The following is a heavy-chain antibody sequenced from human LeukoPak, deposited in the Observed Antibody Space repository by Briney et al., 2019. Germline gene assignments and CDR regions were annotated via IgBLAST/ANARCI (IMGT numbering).Heavy chain of an antibody. CDR3: ARHGANYYYFDY. Sequence: PSETLSLTCTVSGGSISSYYWSWIRQPAGKGLEWIGRIYTSGSTNYNPSLKSRVTISVDTSKNQFSLNLNSVTAADTALYYCARHGANYYYFDYWGQGTLVTVSS. CDR2: IYTSGST. CDR1: GGSISSYY. J-gene: IGHJ4*02. D-gene: IGHD4/OR15-4a*01. V-gene: IGHV4-4*07.